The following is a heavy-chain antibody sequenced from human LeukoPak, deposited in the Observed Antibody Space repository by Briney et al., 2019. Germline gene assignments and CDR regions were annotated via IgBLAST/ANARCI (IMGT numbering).Heavy chain of an antibody. CDR3: ARGPRGYCSGGSCSVDDY. D-gene: IGHD2-15*01. CDR1: GFTFSSYS. V-gene: IGHV3-21*01. J-gene: IGHJ4*02. CDR2: ISSSSSYI. Sequence: GGSLRLSCAASGFTFSSYSMNWVRQAPGKGLEWVSSISSSSSYIYYADSVKGRFTISRDNAKNSLYLQMNSLRAEDTAVYYCARGPRGYCSGGSCSVDDYWGQGTLVTVSS.